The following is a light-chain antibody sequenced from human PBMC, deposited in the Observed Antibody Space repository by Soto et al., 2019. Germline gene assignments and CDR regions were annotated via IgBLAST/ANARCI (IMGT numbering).Light chain of an antibody. CDR1: SSNIGTNT. CDR3: AASDNSLKGVI. V-gene: IGLV1-44*01. CDR2: SSD. J-gene: IGLJ2*01. Sequence: QSVLTQPPSASGTPGQRVTISCSGSSSNIGTNTVNWYHQLPGTAPKLLIYSSDQRPSGVPDRFSGSKSGTSASLAIRGRQPEAEADYFCAASDNSLKGVILGEGTK.